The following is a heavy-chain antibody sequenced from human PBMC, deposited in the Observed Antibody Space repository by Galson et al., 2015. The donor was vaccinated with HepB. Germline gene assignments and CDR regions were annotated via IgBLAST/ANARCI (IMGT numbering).Heavy chain of an antibody. J-gene: IGHJ4*02. CDR1: GFTFSSYA. V-gene: IGHV3-30-3*01. Sequence: SLRLSCAASGFTFSSYAMHWVRQAPGKGLEWVAVISYDGSNKYYADSVKGRFTISRDNSKNTLYLQMNSLRAEDTAVYYCARDLRYYYDSNFDYWGQGTLVTVSS. CDR2: ISYDGSNK. D-gene: IGHD3-22*01. CDR3: ARDLRYYYDSNFDY.